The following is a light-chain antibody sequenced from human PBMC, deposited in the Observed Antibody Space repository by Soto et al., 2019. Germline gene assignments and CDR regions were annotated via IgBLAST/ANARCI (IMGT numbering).Light chain of an antibody. V-gene: IGKV1-33*01. Sequence: DIQMTQSPSSLSASLGDRVTITCQASQTISKYLHWYHQRPGKTPILVIYDASNLEAGALSRFSGGGFGTSFTLTISSLQPEDIGTYFCQQYNIRPYTFVHGTKLDIK. J-gene: IGKJ2*01. CDR2: DAS. CDR1: QTISKY. CDR3: QQYNIRPYT.